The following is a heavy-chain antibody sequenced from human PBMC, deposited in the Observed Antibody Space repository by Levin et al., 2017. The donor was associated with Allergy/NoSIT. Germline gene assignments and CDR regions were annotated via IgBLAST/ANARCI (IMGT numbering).Heavy chain of an antibody. J-gene: IGHJ4*02. CDR2: IDWDDDK. Sequence: QTLSLTCTFSGFSLTTSGMCVSWIRQPPGNALEWLARIDWDDDKYYSTSLKTRLTISRDTSKNHVVLTMTSMDPVDTATYYCARATNHYYGRGFDYWGQGTPVTVSS. CDR1: GFSLTTSGMC. D-gene: IGHD3-10*01. V-gene: IGHV2-70*11. CDR3: ARATNHYYGRGFDY.